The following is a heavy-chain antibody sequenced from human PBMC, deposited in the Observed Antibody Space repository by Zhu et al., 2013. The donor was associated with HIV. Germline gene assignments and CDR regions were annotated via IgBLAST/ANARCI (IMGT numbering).Heavy chain of an antibody. CDR2: INPKSGAT. J-gene: IGHJ3*02. Sequence: QVQLVQSGADVKKPGASVKVSCQASKYTFTDYYIHWVRQAPGQGLEWMGWINPKSGATNYAQNFQGRVSITRDTSINTAYLELRRLTSDDTAVYYCASLSGSYFRALDMWGQGTMVTVSS. CDR1: KYTFTDYY. D-gene: IGHD1-26*01. V-gene: IGHV1-2*02. CDR3: ASLSGSYFRALDM.